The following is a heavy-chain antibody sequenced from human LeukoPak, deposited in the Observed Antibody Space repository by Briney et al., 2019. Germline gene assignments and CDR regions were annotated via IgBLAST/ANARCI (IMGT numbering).Heavy chain of an antibody. V-gene: IGHV4-59*01. D-gene: IGHD5-12*01. CDR1: GDSISTYY. CDR2: IYYTGST. Sequence: SETLSLTCTVSGDSISTYYWSWIRQPPGKGLEWIGYIYYTGSTNYNPSLKSRVTISVDTSKNQFSLKLSSVTAADTAVYYCARVYGAGYDFRGAFDIWGQGTMVTVSS. CDR3: ARVYGAGYDFRGAFDI. J-gene: IGHJ3*02.